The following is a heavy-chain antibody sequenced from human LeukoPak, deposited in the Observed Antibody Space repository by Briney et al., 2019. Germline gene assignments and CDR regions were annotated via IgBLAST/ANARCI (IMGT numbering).Heavy chain of an antibody. J-gene: IGHJ3*02. CDR1: GFTFSSYS. CDR2: ISSSSSYI. CDR3: ARVDDSSEAFDI. D-gene: IGHD3-22*01. V-gene: IGHV3-21*01. Sequence: GGSLRLSCAASGFTFSSYSMNWVRQAPGKGLEWVSSISSSSSYIYYADSVKGRFTISRDNAKNSLYPQMNSLRAEDTAVYYCARVDDSSEAFDIWGQGTMVTVSS.